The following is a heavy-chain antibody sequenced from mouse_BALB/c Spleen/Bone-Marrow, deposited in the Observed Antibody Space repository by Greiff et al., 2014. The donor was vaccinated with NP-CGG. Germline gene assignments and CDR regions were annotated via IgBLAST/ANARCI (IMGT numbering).Heavy chain of an antibody. CDR1: GFSIKGTY. CDR2: IDPANGNT. V-gene: IGHV14-3*02. J-gene: IGHJ2*01. CDR3: ARGGIYDGSDY. D-gene: IGHD2-3*01. Sequence: VQLQQSGAELVKPGASVRLSCTASGFSIKGTYMHWVKQRPEQGLEWIGRIDPANGNTKYDPKFQGKATLTADKSSNTAYLQLHSRTSEDAAVYYYARGGIYDGSDYWGQGTTLTVSS.